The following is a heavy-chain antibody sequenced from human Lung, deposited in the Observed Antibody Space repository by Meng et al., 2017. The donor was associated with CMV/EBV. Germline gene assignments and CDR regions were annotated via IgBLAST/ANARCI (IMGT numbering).Heavy chain of an antibody. Sequence: SQTXSLTXAVYGGSFSGYYWSWIRQPPGKGLEWIGEINHSGSTNYNPSLKSRVTISVDTSKNQFSLKLSSVTAADTAVYYCARLGYCSSTSCYPGNYYYGMDVXGQGXTVTVSS. J-gene: IGHJ6*02. V-gene: IGHV4-34*01. CDR3: ARLGYCSSTSCYPGNYYYGMDV. D-gene: IGHD2-2*01. CDR2: INHSGST. CDR1: GGSFSGYY.